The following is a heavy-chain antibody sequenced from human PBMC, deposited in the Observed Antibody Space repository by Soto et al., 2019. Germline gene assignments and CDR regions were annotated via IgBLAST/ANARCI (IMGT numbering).Heavy chain of an antibody. J-gene: IGHJ4*02. CDR2: VCYVGSS. D-gene: IGHD6-19*01. CDR1: CCTIQSFY. Sequence: PSEAPLLPCTGSCCTIQSFYLVPSPPPPGKGLKGIVFVCYVGSSKYNPSLESRVPISVDKSKNQFSLKMSSVTAADTAVYYCESHAATYTVVAGLFAYWGQGTMVTVSS. CDR3: ESHAATYTVVAGLFAY. V-gene: IGHV4-59*08.